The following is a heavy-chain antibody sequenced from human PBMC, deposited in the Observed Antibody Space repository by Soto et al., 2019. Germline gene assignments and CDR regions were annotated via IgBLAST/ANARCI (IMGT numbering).Heavy chain of an antibody. V-gene: IGHV4-59*01. Sequence: QVQLQESGPGLVKPSETLSLTCAVSGESISSYYCMWIRQPPGKGLESIGYLYYGRSANYNPSLKNRVTLSLDTSTNQCSLTLRSMTAADTAMYFCALPSMAIVPEYWGQRRLVTVS. J-gene: IGHJ4*02. CDR2: LYYGRSA. CDR1: GESISSYY. CDR3: ALPSMAIVPEY. D-gene: IGHD1-26*01.